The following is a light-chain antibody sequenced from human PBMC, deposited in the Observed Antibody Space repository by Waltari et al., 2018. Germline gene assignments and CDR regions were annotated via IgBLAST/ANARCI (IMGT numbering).Light chain of an antibody. V-gene: IGKV1-39*01. CDR3: QQSYSTPFT. CDR1: QGISSY. Sequence: DIQMTQSPSSLSASVGDRVTITCRASQGISSYLNWYQQKPGKAPKLLIYAASSLQSGVPSRFRGSGSGTDFTLTISSLQPEDFATYYCQQSYSTPFTFGPGTKVDIK. CDR2: AAS. J-gene: IGKJ3*01.